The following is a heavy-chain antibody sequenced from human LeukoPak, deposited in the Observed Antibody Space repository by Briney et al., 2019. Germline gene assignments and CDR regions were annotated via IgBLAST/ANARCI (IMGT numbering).Heavy chain of an antibody. CDR1: GFTFSSYA. CDR2: TGGSGGRT. Sequence: GGSLRLSCAASGFTFSSYAMSWVRQAPGKGLEWVSGTGGSGGRTYYADSVKGRFTISRDNSKNTLYLQMNSLRAEDTAVYYCAKGEVAATRDYWGQGTLVTVSS. V-gene: IGHV3-23*01. J-gene: IGHJ4*02. CDR3: AKGEVAATRDY. D-gene: IGHD2-15*01.